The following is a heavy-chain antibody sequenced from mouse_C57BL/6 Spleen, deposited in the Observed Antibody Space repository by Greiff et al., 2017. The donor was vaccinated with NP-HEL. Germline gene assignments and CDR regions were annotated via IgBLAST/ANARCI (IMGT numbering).Heavy chain of an antibody. D-gene: IGHD2-1*01. CDR3: ARNGDYGNYLDY. J-gene: IGHJ2*01. CDR2: INPGSGGT. Sequence: QVQLQQSGAELVRPGTSVKVSCKASGYAFTNYLIEWVKQRPGQGLEWIGVINPGSGGTNFNEKFKGKATLTADKSSSTAYMQLSSLTSEDSAVYFCARNGDYGNYLDYWGQGTTLTVSS. V-gene: IGHV1-54*01. CDR1: GYAFTNYL.